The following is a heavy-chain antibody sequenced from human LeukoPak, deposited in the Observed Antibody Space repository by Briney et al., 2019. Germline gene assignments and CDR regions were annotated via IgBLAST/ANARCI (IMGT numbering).Heavy chain of an antibody. CDR1: GGSISSSNW. CDR3: ARHRGATLFDY. CDR2: IYHSGST. D-gene: IGHD1-26*01. J-gene: IGHJ4*02. V-gene: IGHV4-4*02. Sequence: PSGTLSLTCAVSGGSISSSNWWSWVRQPPGKGLEWIGEIYHSGSTNYNPSLKSRVTISVDTSKNQFSLKLSSVTAADTAVYYCARHRGATLFDYWGQGTLVTVSS.